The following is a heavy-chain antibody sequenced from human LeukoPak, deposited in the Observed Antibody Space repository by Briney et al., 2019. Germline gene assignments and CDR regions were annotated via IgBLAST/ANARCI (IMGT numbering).Heavy chain of an antibody. Sequence: GASVTVSCTGSGYTVTIYGISWVRQAPGQGLGWVGWISAYNGNTNYAQKLQGRVTMTTDTSTSTAYLELRSLRSDDTAVYYCARAGDIVVVPAAISPIDYWGQGTLVTVSS. CDR3: ARAGDIVVVPAAISPIDY. D-gene: IGHD2-2*02. V-gene: IGHV1-18*01. J-gene: IGHJ4*02. CDR1: GYTVTIYG. CDR2: ISAYNGNT.